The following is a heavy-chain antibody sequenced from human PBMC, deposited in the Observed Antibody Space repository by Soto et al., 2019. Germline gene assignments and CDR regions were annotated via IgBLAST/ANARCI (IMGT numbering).Heavy chain of an antibody. Sequence: SQTLSLTCTLSGGSISSGGYYWSWIRQHPGKRLEWIGYIYYSGSTYYNPSLKSRVTISVDTSKNQFSLKLSSVTAADTAVYYCARVEHDYGDYGLEHYFDYWGQGTLVTV. J-gene: IGHJ4*02. CDR2: IYYSGST. D-gene: IGHD4-17*01. V-gene: IGHV4-31*03. CDR1: GGSISSGGYY. CDR3: ARVEHDYGDYGLEHYFDY.